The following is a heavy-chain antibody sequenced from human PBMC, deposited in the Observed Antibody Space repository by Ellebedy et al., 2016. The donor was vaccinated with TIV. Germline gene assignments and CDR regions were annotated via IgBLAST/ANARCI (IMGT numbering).Heavy chain of an antibody. CDR3: ARSLLIFSFDKCYFDL. CDR2: IFDTGST. J-gene: IGHJ2*01. Sequence: SETLSLTCTVSGGSISGSSNYWGWIRQPPGKGLEWIGNIFDTGSTYYNPSLKSRVIISVDTSRNQFSLKLSAVTAADTAVYYCARSLLIFSFDKCYFDLWGRGSLVTVSS. V-gene: IGHV4-39*01. D-gene: IGHD3/OR15-3a*01. CDR1: GGSISGSSNY.